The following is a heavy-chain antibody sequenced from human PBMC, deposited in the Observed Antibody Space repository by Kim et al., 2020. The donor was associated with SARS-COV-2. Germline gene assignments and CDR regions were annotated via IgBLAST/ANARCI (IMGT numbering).Heavy chain of an antibody. CDR3: ARIPYFYGSGSLSYYFDS. D-gene: IGHD3-10*01. J-gene: IGHJ4*02. CDR2: INDRGLYI. Sequence: GGSLRLSCAAYGFTLSSYTINWVRQAPGKGLEWVSSINDRGLYIYYADSVKGRFTISRDFAKNSLYLQMSGLRVEDTAVYYCARIPYFYGSGSLSYYFDSWGQGTLVTVSS. CDR1: GFTLSSYT. V-gene: IGHV3-21*01.